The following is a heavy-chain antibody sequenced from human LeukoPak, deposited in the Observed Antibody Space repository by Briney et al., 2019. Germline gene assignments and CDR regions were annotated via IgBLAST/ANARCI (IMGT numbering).Heavy chain of an antibody. Sequence: GGSLRLSCAASGFTFSSYGMHWVRQAPGKGLEWVAVIWYDGSNKYYADSVKGRFTISRDNSKNTLYLQMNSLRAEDTAVYYCARSSGITYYYDSSGYSGSDYGMDVWGQGTTVTVSS. D-gene: IGHD3-22*01. V-gene: IGHV3-33*01. CDR3: ARSSGITYYYDSSGYSGSDYGMDV. J-gene: IGHJ6*02. CDR2: IWYDGSNK. CDR1: GFTFSSYG.